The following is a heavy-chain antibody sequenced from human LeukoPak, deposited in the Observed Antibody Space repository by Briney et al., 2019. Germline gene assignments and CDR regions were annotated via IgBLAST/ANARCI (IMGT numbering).Heavy chain of an antibody. Sequence: ASVMVSCKASVYTFTGYYMHWVRQAPGQGLEWMGWINPNSGGTNYAQKFQGRVTMTRDTSISTAYMELSRLRSDDTAVYYCARDRSLYDSWSGNDAFDIWGQGTMVTVSS. CDR3: ARDRSLYDSWSGNDAFDI. CDR2: INPNSGGT. CDR1: VYTFTGYY. D-gene: IGHD3-3*01. J-gene: IGHJ3*02. V-gene: IGHV1-2*02.